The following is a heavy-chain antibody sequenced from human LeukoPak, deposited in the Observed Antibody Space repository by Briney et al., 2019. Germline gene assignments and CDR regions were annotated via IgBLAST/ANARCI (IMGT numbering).Heavy chain of an antibody. J-gene: IGHJ6*02. V-gene: IGHV4-34*01. CDR1: GGSFSGYY. CDR2: INHSGST. CDR3: ARAPSYTVTTHYYHHHGMDG. Sequence: SETLSLTCAVYGGSFSGYYWSWLRQPPGKGLEWIGEINHSGSTNYNPSLKSRVTISVDTSKNQFSLKLSSVTAADTAVYYCARAPSYTVTTHYYHHHGMDGWGQGTTVTVSS. D-gene: IGHD4-17*01.